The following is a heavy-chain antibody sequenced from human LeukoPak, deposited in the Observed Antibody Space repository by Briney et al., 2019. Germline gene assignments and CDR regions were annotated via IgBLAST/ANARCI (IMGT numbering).Heavy chain of an antibody. Sequence: SETLSLTCTVSGASISSYSWSWSRQPAGKGLEWIGSIYYSGTTYYNPSLKIRVTISVDTSKNQFPLKLSSVTAADTAVYYCARNRSTTVTTGFGYWGQGTLVTVSS. D-gene: IGHD4-17*01. CDR3: ARNRSTTVTTGFGY. CDR2: IYYSGTT. V-gene: IGHV4-59*05. J-gene: IGHJ4*02. CDR1: GASISSYS.